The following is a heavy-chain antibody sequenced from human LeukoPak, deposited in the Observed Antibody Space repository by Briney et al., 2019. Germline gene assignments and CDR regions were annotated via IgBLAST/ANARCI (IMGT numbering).Heavy chain of an antibody. CDR3: ARDGLGAFDY. V-gene: IGHV3-7*04. D-gene: IGHD3-3*01. J-gene: IGHJ4*02. CDR1: GLTFSGYW. Sequence: GGSLRLSCEASGLTFSGYWMSWVRQTPVKGLEWVANIKHDGSAKYYVGSVKGRFTISRDNANNSLSLYLQMNSLRVEDTAIYYCARDGLGAFDYWGQGTLVTVSS. CDR2: IKHDGSAK.